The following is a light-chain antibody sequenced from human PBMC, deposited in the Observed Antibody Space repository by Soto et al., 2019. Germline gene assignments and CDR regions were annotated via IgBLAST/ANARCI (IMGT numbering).Light chain of an antibody. Sequence: SAMTEPASVSAYPGQTITICCTRTLSDTGGYNYVPWYQHHPGKAPRLMSYEVSNRPSGVSSRFSGSKSGNTASLTTSGLQAEDEADYSCSSYTSSSAPYVFGTGTQGTVL. CDR1: LSDTGGYNY. J-gene: IGLJ1*01. CDR3: SSYTSSSAPYV. CDR2: EVS. V-gene: IGLV2-14*01.